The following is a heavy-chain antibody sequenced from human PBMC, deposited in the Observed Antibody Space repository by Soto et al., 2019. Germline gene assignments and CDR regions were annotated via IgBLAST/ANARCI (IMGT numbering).Heavy chain of an antibody. V-gene: IGHV4-4*02. CDR2: IYHSGST. Sequence: QVQLQESGPGLVKPSGTLSLTCAVSGGSISSSNWWSWVRQPPGKGLEWIGEIYHSGSTNYNPSLKSRVHISVDKSKNQFSLKLSSVTAADTAVYYCARMPGATHPELAHDYWGQGTLVTVSS. CDR1: GGSISSSNW. CDR3: ARMPGATHPELAHDY. D-gene: IGHD1-26*01. J-gene: IGHJ4*02.